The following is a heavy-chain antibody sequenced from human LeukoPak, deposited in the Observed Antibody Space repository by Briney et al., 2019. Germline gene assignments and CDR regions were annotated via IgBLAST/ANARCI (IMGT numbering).Heavy chain of an antibody. V-gene: IGHV4-59*01. CDR3: ARGRSYMGD. CDR2: IYYSGST. Sequence: SETLSLTCTVSGGSISSYYWSWIRQPPGKGLGWIGYIYYSGSTNYNPSLKSRVPISVDTSKNQFSLKLSSVTAADTAAYYCARGRSYMGDWGQGTLVTVSS. J-gene: IGHJ4*02. CDR1: GGSISSYY. D-gene: IGHD3-16*01.